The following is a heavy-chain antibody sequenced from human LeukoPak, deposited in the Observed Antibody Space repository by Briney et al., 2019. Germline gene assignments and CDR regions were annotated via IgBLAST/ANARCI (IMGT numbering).Heavy chain of an antibody. V-gene: IGHV4-34*01. CDR1: GGSFSGYY. J-gene: IGHJ4*02. Sequence: SETLSLTCAVYGGSFSGYYWSWIRQPPGKGLEWIGEINHSGSTNYNPSLKSRVTISVDTSKNQFSLKLSSVTAADTAVYYCARGRKYYYDSSGYYYRNLYYFDYWGQGTLVTVSS. CDR3: ARGRKYYYDSSGYYYRNLYYFDY. CDR2: INHSGST. D-gene: IGHD3-22*01.